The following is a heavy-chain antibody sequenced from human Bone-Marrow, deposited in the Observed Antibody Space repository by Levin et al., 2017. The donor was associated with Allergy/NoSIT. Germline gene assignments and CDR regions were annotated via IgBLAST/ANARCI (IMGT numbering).Heavy chain of an antibody. CDR1: GYNFYTFW. J-gene: IGHJ4*02. CDR2: IYPSDSDS. CDR3: ARLRPDDYDYWSGYYGTSLFDY. V-gene: IGHV5-51*01. Sequence: NLGESLKISCKVSGYNFYTFWIGWVRQKPGKGLEWMGIIYPSDSDSRYNPSFQGHVTFSVDKATSTAYLRWNSLTTSDSAMYFCARLRPDDYDYWSGYYGTSLFDYWGQGTQVTVSS. D-gene: IGHD3-3*01.